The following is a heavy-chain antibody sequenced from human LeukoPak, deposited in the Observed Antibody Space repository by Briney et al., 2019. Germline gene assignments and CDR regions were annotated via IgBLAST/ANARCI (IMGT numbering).Heavy chain of an antibody. Sequence: SVKVSCKASGCTFSSYAISWVRQAPGQGLEWMGGIIPIFGTANYAQKFQGRVTITADESTSTAYTELSSLRSEDTAVYYCARVGYYYDSSGYYVFDYWGQGTLVTVSS. J-gene: IGHJ4*02. CDR3: ARVGYYYDSSGYYVFDY. CDR2: IIPIFGTA. D-gene: IGHD3-22*01. CDR1: GCTFSSYA. V-gene: IGHV1-69*13.